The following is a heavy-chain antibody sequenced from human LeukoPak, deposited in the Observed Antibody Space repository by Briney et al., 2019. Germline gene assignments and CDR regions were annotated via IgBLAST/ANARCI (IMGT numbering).Heavy chain of an antibody. V-gene: IGHV1-69*06. CDR3: ARAGSSWSSQVDYYYYYYMDV. Sequence: SVKVSCKASGGTFSNYVISWVRQAPGQGLEWMGGIIPIFGTANYAQKFQGRVTITADKSTSTAYMELSSLRSEDTAVYYCARAGSSWSSQVDYYYYYYMDVWGKGTTVTVSS. CDR2: IIPIFGTA. CDR1: GGTFSNYV. D-gene: IGHD6-13*01. J-gene: IGHJ6*03.